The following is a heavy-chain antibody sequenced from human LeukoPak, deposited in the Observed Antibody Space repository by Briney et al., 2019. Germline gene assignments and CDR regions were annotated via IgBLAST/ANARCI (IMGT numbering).Heavy chain of an antibody. V-gene: IGHV1-2*02. Sequence: ASVKVSCKASGYTFTGYYMHWVRQAPGQGLEWMGWINPNSGGTNYAQKFQGRVTMTRDTSISTAYMELSRLRSDDTAVYYCARGAPYSSSWLGNAFDIWGQGTMVTVSS. CDR2: INPNSGGT. J-gene: IGHJ3*02. D-gene: IGHD6-13*01. CDR1: GYTFTGYY. CDR3: ARGAPYSSSWLGNAFDI.